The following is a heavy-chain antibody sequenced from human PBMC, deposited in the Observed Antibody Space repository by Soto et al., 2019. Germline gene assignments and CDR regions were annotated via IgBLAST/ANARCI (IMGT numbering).Heavy chain of an antibody. Sequence: EVQLVQSGGGLVQPGGSLRLSCAASGFTFSDPHMDWVRQALGKGLEWVGRIRSKGDSYSTEYAAAVKGRFTISRDDSKNSLYQQTNSLKTEDTAVYYCTRVRGYKASDVGNYFDYWGQGALVTVSS. CDR3: TRVRGYKASDVGNYFDY. CDR2: IRSKGDSYST. V-gene: IGHV3-72*01. D-gene: IGHD5-12*01. CDR1: GFTFSDPH. J-gene: IGHJ4*02.